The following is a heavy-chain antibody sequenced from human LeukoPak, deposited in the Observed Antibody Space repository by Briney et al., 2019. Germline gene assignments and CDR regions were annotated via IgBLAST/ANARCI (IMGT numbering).Heavy chain of an antibody. J-gene: IGHJ4*02. CDR3: ARRNSVVTGGGLDY. CDR1: GYSFTTYW. CDR2: IYPDDSNT. Sequence: GESLKISCKGSGYSFTTYWIGWVRQMPGKGLEWMGIIYPDDSNTRYSPSFQGQVTISADKSITTAYLQWSSLKASDTAMYYCARRNSVVTGGGLDYWGQGTLVTVSS. D-gene: IGHD4-23*01. V-gene: IGHV5-51*01.